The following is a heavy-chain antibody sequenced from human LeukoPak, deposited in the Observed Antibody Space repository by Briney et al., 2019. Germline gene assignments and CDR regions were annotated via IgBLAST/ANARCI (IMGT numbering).Heavy chain of an antibody. CDR1: GFTFSSYS. J-gene: IGHJ4*02. CDR3: AREQRGGFGEALDY. D-gene: IGHD3-10*01. CDR2: ISSSSSYI. V-gene: IGHV3-21*01. Sequence: PGGSLRLSCAASGFTFSSYSMNWVRQAPGKGLEWVSSISSSSSYIYYADSVKGRFTIPRDSAKNSLYLQMNSLRAEDTAVYYCAREQRGGFGEALDYWGQGTLVTVSS.